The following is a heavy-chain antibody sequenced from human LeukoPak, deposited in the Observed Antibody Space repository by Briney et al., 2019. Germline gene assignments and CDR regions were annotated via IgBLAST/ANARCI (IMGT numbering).Heavy chain of an antibody. CDR1: GFTSSGHY. CDR3: TRVGVDIVATIAGDYYYMDV. V-gene: IGHV3-72*01. J-gene: IGHJ6*03. D-gene: IGHD5-12*01. CDR2: SRNKGQGYTT. Sequence: GGSLRLSCVASGFTSSGHYIDWVRQAPGKGLEWLGRSRNKGQGYTTEYAASVKGRFTISRDDSKSIAYLQMNSLKTEDTAVYYCTRVGVDIVATIAGDYYYMDVWGKGTTVTISS.